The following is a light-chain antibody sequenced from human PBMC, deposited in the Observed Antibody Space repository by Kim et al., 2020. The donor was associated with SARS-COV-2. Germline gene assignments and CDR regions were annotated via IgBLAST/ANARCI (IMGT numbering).Light chain of an antibody. CDR1: NSNIGNNY. Sequence: QSVLTQPPSVSAAPGQKVTISCSGRNSNIGNNYVSWYQQLPGTAPKLLIYHNGKRPSGIPDRFSVSKSGASATLVITGLHTGDEADYYCGTWDSDLSAYVFGAGTKVTVL. CDR2: HNG. J-gene: IGLJ1*01. V-gene: IGLV1-51*01. CDR3: GTWDSDLSAYV.